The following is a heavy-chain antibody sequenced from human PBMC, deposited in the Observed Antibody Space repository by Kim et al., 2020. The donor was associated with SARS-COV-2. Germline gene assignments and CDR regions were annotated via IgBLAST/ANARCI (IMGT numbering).Heavy chain of an antibody. CDR1: GFTVSSNY. CDR3: ARDPVFAYGSGSYDRSRGNDY. V-gene: IGHV3-53*01. CDR2: IYSGGST. J-gene: IGHJ4*02. Sequence: GGSLRLSCAASGFTVSSNYMSWVRQAPGKGLEWVSVIYSGGSTYYADSVKGRFTISRDNSKNTLYLQMNSLRAEDTAVYYCARDPVFAYGSGSYDRSRGNDYWGQGTLVTVSS. D-gene: IGHD3-10*01.